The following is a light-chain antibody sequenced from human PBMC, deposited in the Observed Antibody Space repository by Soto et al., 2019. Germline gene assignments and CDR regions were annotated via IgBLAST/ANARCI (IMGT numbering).Light chain of an antibody. CDR1: HNINNY. CDR2: AAS. J-gene: IGKJ2*03. CDR3: QQSYYIPRS. Sequence: IQMTQSPSSLSASVGDRVTISCRASHNINNYLNWYQQKPGTAPKPLIYAASSLQPGVPSRFNGSRSATDFSLTISSLQPEDSATSYCQQSYYIPRSFGQGTKLAIK. V-gene: IGKV1-39*01.